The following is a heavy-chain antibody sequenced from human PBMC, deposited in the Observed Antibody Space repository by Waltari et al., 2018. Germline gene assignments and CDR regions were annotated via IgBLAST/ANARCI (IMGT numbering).Heavy chain of an antibody. CDR2: IWYDGSNK. CDR3: AREYYDSSGYYYYYYYGMDV. J-gene: IGHJ6*02. V-gene: IGHV3-33*01. Sequence: QVQLVESGGGVVQPGRSLRLSCAASGFTFSSYGMHWVRQAPGKGPGWVAVIWYDGSNKYYADSVKGRFTISRDNSKNTLYLQMNSLRAEDTAVYYCAREYYDSSGYYYYYYYGMDVWGQGTTVTVSS. CDR1: GFTFSSYG. D-gene: IGHD3-22*01.